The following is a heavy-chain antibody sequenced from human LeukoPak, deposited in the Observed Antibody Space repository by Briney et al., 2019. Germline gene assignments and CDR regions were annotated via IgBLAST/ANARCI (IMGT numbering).Heavy chain of an antibody. J-gene: IGHJ5*02. CDR2: VSGTSEYI. D-gene: IGHD3-10*01. Sequence: PGGSLRLSCAASGFTFSSYWMNWARQAPGKGLEWVSSVSGTSEYIYYADSVRGRFTISRDNAKNTVYLQMNSLRAEDTAVYYCARDLGRGFDPWGQGTLVTVSS. CDR3: ARDLGRGFDP. CDR1: GFTFSSYW. V-gene: IGHV3-21*03.